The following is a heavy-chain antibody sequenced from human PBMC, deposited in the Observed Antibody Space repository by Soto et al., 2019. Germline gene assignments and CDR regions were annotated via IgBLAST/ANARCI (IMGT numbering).Heavy chain of an antibody. CDR3: AGTDDTRGDYLYYFVY. V-gene: IGHV1-69*01. CDR1: GGNFIDDA. J-gene: IGHJ4*02. D-gene: IGHD3-22*01. CDR2: IIPIIDTA. Sequence: QVQLVQSGAEVKKPGSSVRVSCEASGGNFIDDAFSWVRQAPGPWLEWMGGIIPIIDTADYAQKFPGRFTLTDGDCTRTEYMEVTRLTSEDTAVCLCAGTDDTRGDYLYYFVYFGKGTPVTVSS.